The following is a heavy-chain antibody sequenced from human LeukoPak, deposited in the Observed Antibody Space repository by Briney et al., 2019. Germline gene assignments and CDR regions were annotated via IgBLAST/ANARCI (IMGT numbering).Heavy chain of an antibody. CDR1: GGSISDYF. CDR3: ARGPYCGDDCYFDS. Sequence: SETLSLTCTVSGGSISDYFWSWIRQPAGKGLEWIGRIYSSGSTLYNPSLKSRVTMSVDTSKNQFSLRLTSVTAADTALYYCARGPYCGDDCYFDSWGRGTLFTVSS. V-gene: IGHV4-4*07. CDR2: IYSSGST. J-gene: IGHJ4*02. D-gene: IGHD2-21*01.